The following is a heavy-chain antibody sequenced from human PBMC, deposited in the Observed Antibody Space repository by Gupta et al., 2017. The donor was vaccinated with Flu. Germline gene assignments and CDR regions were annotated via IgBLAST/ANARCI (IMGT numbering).Heavy chain of an antibody. V-gene: IGHV1-8*01. D-gene: IGHD1-26*01. J-gene: IGHJ5*02. CDR3: MRGSGSAGRDWFDP. CDR1: GYIFINHD. Sequence: QVQLVQSGAEVKKPGASVKASCKASGYIFINHDINWVRQAPGQGLEWMGWMNSETGRTGYAQKFQGRVTMTRDTAISTAYMELRSLRSEDTATYDCMRGSGSAGRDWFDPWGQGTLVTVSS. CDR2: MNSETGRT.